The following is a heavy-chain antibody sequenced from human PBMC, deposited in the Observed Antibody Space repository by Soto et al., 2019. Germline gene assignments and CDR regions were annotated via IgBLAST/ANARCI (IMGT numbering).Heavy chain of an antibody. CDR2: KYYRSKWYN. CDR3: ARDPDYGGLDY. D-gene: IGHD4-17*01. V-gene: IGHV6-1*01. Sequence: SQTPSLTFSISADSGSSNSAAWNWIRQSPSTGLEWLGRKYYRSKWYNDYAVSVKSRITINQDTSKNQFSLQLNSVTPEDTAVYYCARDPDYGGLDYWGQGTLVTVSS. J-gene: IGHJ4*02. CDR1: ADSGSSNSAA.